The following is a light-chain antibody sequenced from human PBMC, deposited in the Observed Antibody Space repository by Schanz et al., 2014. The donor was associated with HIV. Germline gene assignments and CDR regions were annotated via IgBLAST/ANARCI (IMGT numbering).Light chain of an antibody. Sequence: QSVLTQPASVSGSPGQSITISCTGTSSDIGGYKYVSWYQHHPGKAPKLLIFDVDNRPSGVSHRFSAYKSGNTASLTISGLQAEDEADYYCCSYAGSSTLVVFGGGTKL. CDR2: DVD. V-gene: IGLV2-14*03. CDR1: SSDIGGYKY. CDR3: CSYAGSSTLVV. J-gene: IGLJ2*01.